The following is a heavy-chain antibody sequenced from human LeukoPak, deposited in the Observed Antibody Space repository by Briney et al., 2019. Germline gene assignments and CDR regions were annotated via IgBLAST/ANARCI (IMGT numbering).Heavy chain of an antibody. CDR2: IYSGGST. J-gene: IGHJ6*02. V-gene: IGHV3-66*01. Sequence: SGGSLRLSCAASGFTVSSNYMSWVRQAPGKGLEWVSVIYSGGSTYYADSVKGRFTISRDNSKNTLYLQMNSLRAEDTAVYYCARDITPYGMDVWGQGTTVTVSS. CDR1: GFTVSSNY. CDR3: ARDITPYGMDV. D-gene: IGHD3-10*01.